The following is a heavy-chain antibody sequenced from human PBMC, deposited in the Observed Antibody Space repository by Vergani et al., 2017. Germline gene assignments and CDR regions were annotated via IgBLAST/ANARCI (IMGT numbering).Heavy chain of an antibody. Sequence: QVQLVESGGGVVQRGGSLRLSCATSGFTLSNYDMQWIRQDPGKGLEFVAFIQFVGSNQYYADSLKGRFTLSRDFSKNTLYLQMNSLRTDDTATYYCAKHFRGWGIDYWGQGTQVIVSS. CDR3: AKHFRGWGIDY. J-gene: IGHJ4*02. CDR1: GFTLSNYD. CDR2: IQFVGSNQ. D-gene: IGHD3-16*01. V-gene: IGHV3-30*02.